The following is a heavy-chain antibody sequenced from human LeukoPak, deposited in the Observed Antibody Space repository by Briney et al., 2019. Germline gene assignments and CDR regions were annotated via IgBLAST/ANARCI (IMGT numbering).Heavy chain of an antibody. J-gene: IGHJ4*02. CDR1: GDSISGGYYY. Sequence: TLSLTCTVSGDSISGGYYYWSWIRQPPGKALEWLARIDWDDDKYYSTSLKTRLTISKDTSKNQVVLTMTNMDPVDTATYYCARIRSPGADFDYWGQGTLVTVSS. V-gene: IGHV2-70*11. CDR2: IDWDDDK. D-gene: IGHD2-15*01. CDR3: ARIRSPGADFDY.